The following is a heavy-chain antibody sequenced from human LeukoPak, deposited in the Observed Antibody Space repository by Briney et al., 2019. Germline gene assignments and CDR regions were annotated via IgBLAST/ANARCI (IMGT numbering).Heavy chain of an antibody. V-gene: IGHV3-23*01. J-gene: IGHJ4*02. D-gene: IGHD6-19*01. CDR1: GFTFSSSA. CDR3: AKDRVPYSSGRVFDY. CDR2: ISGIGDST. Sequence: GGSLRLSCAASGFTFSSSAMSWVRQAPGKGLEWVSAISGIGDSTYYADSVKGRFTISRDNSKNTLYLQMNSLRAEDTAVYYCAKDRVPYSSGRVFDYWGRGTLVTVSS.